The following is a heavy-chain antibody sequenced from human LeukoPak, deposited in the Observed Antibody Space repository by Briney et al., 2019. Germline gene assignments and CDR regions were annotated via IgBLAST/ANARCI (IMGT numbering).Heavy chain of an antibody. Sequence: SETLSLTCTVSGGSISSYYWGWIRQPPGKGLEWIGSIYYSGSTYYNPSLKSRVTISVDTSKNQFSLKLSSVTAADTAVYYCARDRRQQLESNFDYWGQGTLVTVSS. J-gene: IGHJ4*02. CDR2: IYYSGST. V-gene: IGHV4-39*07. CDR3: ARDRRQQLESNFDY. CDR1: GGSISSYY. D-gene: IGHD6-13*01.